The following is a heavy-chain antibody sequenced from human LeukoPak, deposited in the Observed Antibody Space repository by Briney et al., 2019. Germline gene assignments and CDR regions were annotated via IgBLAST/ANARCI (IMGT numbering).Heavy chain of an antibody. D-gene: IGHD3-3*01. CDR2: IYYSGST. Sequence: SETLSLTCTVSGGSISSYYWSWIRQPPGKGLEWIGYIYYSGSTYYNPSLKSRVTISVDTSKNQFSLKLSSVTAADTAVYYCARDGWSGYDCWGQGTLVTVSS. CDR1: GGSISSYY. CDR3: ARDGWSGYDC. V-gene: IGHV4-59*12. J-gene: IGHJ4*02.